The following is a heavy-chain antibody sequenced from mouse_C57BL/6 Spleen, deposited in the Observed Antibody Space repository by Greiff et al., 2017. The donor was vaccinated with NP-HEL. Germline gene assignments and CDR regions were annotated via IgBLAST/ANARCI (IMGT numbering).Heavy chain of an antibody. V-gene: IGHV1-18*01. CDR2: INPNNGGT. J-gene: IGHJ3*01. CDR3: ARSLYSPFAY. D-gene: IGHD2-12*01. CDR1: GYTFTDYN. Sequence: EVQLQQSGPELVKPGASVKIPCKASGYTFTDYNMDWVKQSHGKSLEWIGDINPNNGGTIYNQKFKGKATLTVDKSSSTAYMELRSLTSEDTAVYYCARSLYSPFAYWGQGTLVTVSA.